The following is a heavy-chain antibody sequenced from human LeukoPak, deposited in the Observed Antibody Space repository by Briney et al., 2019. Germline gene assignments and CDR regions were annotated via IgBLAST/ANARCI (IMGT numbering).Heavy chain of an antibody. CDR3: AKARVARAYYNSRGYYNFDY. CDR1: GLTFSSSW. Sequence: GGSLRLSCAASGLTFSSSWMHWVRQAPGKGLVWVSRINSDGSSTHYADSVKGRFTISRDNAKNTLYLQMNSLRAEDTAVYYCAKARVARAYYNSRGYYNFDYWGQGTLVTVSS. CDR2: INSDGSST. V-gene: IGHV3-74*01. J-gene: IGHJ4*02. D-gene: IGHD3-22*01.